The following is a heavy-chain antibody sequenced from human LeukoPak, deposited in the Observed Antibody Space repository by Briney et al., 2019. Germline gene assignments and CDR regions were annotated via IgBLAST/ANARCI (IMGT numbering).Heavy chain of an antibody. Sequence: GGSLRLSCAASGFTFSSYGMHWVRQAPGKGLEWVAVIWYDGSNKYYADSVKVRFTISRDNSKNTLYLQMNSLRAEDTAVYYCAREKQQLGPFDYWGQGTLVTVSS. V-gene: IGHV3-33*01. D-gene: IGHD6-13*01. J-gene: IGHJ4*02. CDR1: GFTFSSYG. CDR2: IWYDGSNK. CDR3: AREKQQLGPFDY.